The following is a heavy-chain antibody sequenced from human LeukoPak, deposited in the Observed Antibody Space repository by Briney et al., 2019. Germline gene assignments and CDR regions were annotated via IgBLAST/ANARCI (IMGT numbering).Heavy chain of an antibody. CDR2: IDPDSGGT. D-gene: IGHD3-22*01. CDR3: AREYYDSTGRKHAFEN. Sequence: ASMKVSCKTSGYTFADYYLHWVRQAPGQGLEWMGSIDPDSGGTNSAQKFQGRVTMTRDTFISTAHMELSRLRSDDTAVYYCAREYYDSTGRKHAFENWGQGTMVTVSS. J-gene: IGHJ3*02. V-gene: IGHV1-2*02. CDR1: GYTFADYY.